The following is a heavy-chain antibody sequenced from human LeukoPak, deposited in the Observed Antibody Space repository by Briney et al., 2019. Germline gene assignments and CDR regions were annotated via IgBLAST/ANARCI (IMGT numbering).Heavy chain of an antibody. CDR1: GFIFSDSW. J-gene: IGHJ4*02. CDR2: IEKNGSGK. Sequence: GGSLRLSCTVSGFIFSDSWMAWIRQAPGKGLEWVAIIEKNGSGKNYVDSVKGRFIISRDNAKNSLFLQMNNLRAGDTGLYYCARAGTLWFGESRMDCWGQGTLVTVSS. CDR3: ARAGTLWFGESRMDC. V-gene: IGHV3-7*03. D-gene: IGHD3-10*01.